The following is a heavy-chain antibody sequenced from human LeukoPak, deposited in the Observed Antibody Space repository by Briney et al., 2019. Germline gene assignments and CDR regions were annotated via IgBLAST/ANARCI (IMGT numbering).Heavy chain of an antibody. CDR3: AKEEGWGVNAFDC. V-gene: IGHV3-30*18. J-gene: IGHJ4*02. CDR2: IGRDGNAK. D-gene: IGHD3-10*01. CDR1: EFTFSSYG. Sequence: PGGSLRLSCAASEFTFSSYGMHWVRQAPGKGLEWVAVIGRDGNAKYYADSVRGRFSISRDNSNRLLYLQMNSLGREDTAVYFCAKEEGWGVNAFDCWGQGTPVTVSS.